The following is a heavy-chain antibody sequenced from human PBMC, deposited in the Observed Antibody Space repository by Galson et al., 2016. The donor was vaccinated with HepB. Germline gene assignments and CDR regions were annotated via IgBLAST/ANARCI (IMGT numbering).Heavy chain of an antibody. CDR3: ASSVRGSGSPPGGY. V-gene: IGHV3-74*01. D-gene: IGHD3-10*01. Sequence: SLRLSCVASGFTFDNHWMHWVRQAPGKGLVWVSRISPDGGTTNYADSVRGRFTISRDNAKNTLYLQMNSLRAEDTAVYYCASSVRGSGSPPGGYWGQGILVTVSS. J-gene: IGHJ4*02. CDR1: GFTFDNHW. CDR2: ISPDGGTT.